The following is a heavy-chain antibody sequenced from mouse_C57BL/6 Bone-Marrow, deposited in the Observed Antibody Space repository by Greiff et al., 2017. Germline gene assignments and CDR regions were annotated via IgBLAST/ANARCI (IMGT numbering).Heavy chain of an antibody. V-gene: IGHV5-6*01. CDR2: ISSGGSYT. D-gene: IGHD1-1*01. Sequence: EVKLMESGGDLVKPGGSLKLSCAASGFTFSSYGMSWVRQTPDKRLEWVATISSGGSYTYYPDSVKGRFTISRDNAKNTLYLQMSSLKSEDTAMYYCARQGSTTVVAPYYFDYWGQGTTLTVSS. CDR3: ARQGSTTVVAPYYFDY. CDR1: GFTFSSYG. J-gene: IGHJ2*01.